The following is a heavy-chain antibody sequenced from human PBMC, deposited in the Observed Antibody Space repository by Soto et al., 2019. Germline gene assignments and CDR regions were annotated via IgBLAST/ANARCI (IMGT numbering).Heavy chain of an antibody. CDR1: GYTFTSYD. Sequence: QVQLVQSGAEVKKPGASVKVSCKASGYTFTSYDINWVRQTTGQGLEWMGWMNPNSGNTGYAQKFQGRVTMTRNTSISTAYMELSSLRSEDTAVYYCARHSSSWYEGWFDPWGQGTLVTVSS. CDR3: ARHSSSWYEGWFDP. J-gene: IGHJ5*02. D-gene: IGHD6-13*01. V-gene: IGHV1-8*01. CDR2: MNPNSGNT.